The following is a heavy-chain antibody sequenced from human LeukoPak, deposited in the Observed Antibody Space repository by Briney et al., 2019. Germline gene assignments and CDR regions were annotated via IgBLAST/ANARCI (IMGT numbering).Heavy chain of an antibody. Sequence: GGSLRLSCTASGFTFGDYGMSWVRLAPGKGLEWVGFIRSRAYGETTDYAASVKGRFIISRGDSKTIAYLQMNSLTAEDTAVYYCTRVVVTQRWSFDYWGQGTLVTVSS. V-gene: IGHV3-49*04. J-gene: IGHJ4*02. CDR2: IRSRAYGETT. CDR1: GFTFGDYG. CDR3: TRVVVTQRWSFDY. D-gene: IGHD2-15*01.